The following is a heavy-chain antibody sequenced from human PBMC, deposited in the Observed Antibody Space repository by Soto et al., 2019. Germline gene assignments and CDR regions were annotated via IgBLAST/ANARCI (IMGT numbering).Heavy chain of an antibody. Sequence: EVQLVESGGGLVQPGGSLRLSCAGSGFTFSSYSMNWVRQAPGKGLEWVSYINSGSSTIYYADSVKGRFTISRDNATTSLYLQMNSPRAEDTAIYYCVRGRVVTTPGPNFDYWGQGTRVTVSS. CDR2: INSGSSTI. V-gene: IGHV3-48*01. CDR3: VRGRVVTTPGPNFDY. CDR1: GFTFSSYS. D-gene: IGHD3-3*01. J-gene: IGHJ4*02.